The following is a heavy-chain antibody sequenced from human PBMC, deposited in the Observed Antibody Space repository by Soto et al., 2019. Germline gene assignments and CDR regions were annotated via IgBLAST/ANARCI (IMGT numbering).Heavy chain of an antibody. CDR1: LFPFSTYS. CDR2: ISSRSDI. CDR3: AREYTAWPLAYGLDV. V-gene: IGHV3-21*01. D-gene: IGHD2-2*02. Sequence: PGGSLRVSCLGPLFPFSTYSINCLLQPQGKGLEWVSSISSRSDIYYADSVKGRFTISRDNAKNSVSLQMNSLRAEDTAVYYCAREYTAWPLAYGLDVWGQGTTVTVSS. J-gene: IGHJ6*02.